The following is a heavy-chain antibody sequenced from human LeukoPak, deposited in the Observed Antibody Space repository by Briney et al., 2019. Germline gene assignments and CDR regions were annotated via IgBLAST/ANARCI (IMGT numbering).Heavy chain of an antibody. D-gene: IGHD2-15*01. V-gene: IGHV3-23*01. CDR3: AKDRVVVVAAAFDY. Sequence: GGSLRLSCGASGFTFSSYAMSWVRQAPGKGLEWVSAISGSGGSTYYPDSVKGRFTISRDNSKNTLYLQMNSLRAEDTAVYYCAKDRVVVVAAAFDYWGQATLVTVSS. J-gene: IGHJ4*02. CDR2: ISGSGGST. CDR1: GFTFSSYA.